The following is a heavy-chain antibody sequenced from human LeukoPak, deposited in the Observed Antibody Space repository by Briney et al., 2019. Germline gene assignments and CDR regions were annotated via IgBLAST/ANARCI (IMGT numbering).Heavy chain of an antibody. V-gene: IGHV5-51*01. D-gene: IGHD3-3*01. J-gene: IGHJ4*02. CDR2: IYPGDSDT. Sequence: GESLKISCKGSGYSFTSYWIGWVRQMPGKGLEWMGIIYPGDSDTRYSPSFQGQVTISADKSISTAYLQWSSLKASDTAMYYCARNDFWSGCYDYFDNWGQGTLVTVSS. CDR1: GYSFTSYW. CDR3: ARNDFWSGCYDYFDN.